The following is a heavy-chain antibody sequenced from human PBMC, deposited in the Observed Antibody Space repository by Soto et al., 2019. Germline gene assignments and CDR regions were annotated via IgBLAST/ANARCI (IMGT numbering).Heavy chain of an antibody. J-gene: IGHJ4*02. CDR1: GYTFTNYY. D-gene: IGHD4-17*01. CDR2: INPSARSA. CDR3: ARDNSAANGVLDH. Sequence: QVQLVQSGAEVNNPGASVKLSCKASGYTFTNYYLHWARQAPGQGLEWVGMINPSARSASYAQNLLGRLSLDRGTATITVSVELCWLKFEDTSVYFCARDNSAANGVLDHWGTGPPVTVS. V-gene: IGHV1-46*04.